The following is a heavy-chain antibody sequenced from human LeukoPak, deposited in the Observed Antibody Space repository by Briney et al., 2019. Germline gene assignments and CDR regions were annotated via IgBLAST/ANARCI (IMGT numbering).Heavy chain of an antibody. V-gene: IGHV4-39*01. CDR2: ISDSGNT. CDR1: GGSISSRSYY. J-gene: IGHJ4*02. D-gene: IGHD2-8*01. Sequence: PSETLSLTCTVSGGSISSRSYYWGWIRQPPGKGLEWIGKISDSGNTYYSPSLRSRVTISIDMSKNQFSLKLSSVTATDTAVYYCARLLAVYAYIGYWGQGTLVTVSS. CDR3: ARLLAVYAYIGY.